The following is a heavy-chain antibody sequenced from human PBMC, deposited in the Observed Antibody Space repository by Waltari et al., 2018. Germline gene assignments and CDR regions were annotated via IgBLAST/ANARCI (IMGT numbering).Heavy chain of an antibody. V-gene: IGHV4-59*01. CDR3: ARRLPYYYYMDV. CDR2: MYYSGST. J-gene: IGHJ6*03. CDR1: DGSISSYY. Sequence: QVQLQESGPGLVKASETLSLTCTVSDGSISSYYWSWIRQPPGKGLEWIGYMYYSGSTNYNPSLKPRVTISVDTSKNQFSLKLSSVTAADTAVYYCARRLPYYYYMDVWGKGTTVTVSS.